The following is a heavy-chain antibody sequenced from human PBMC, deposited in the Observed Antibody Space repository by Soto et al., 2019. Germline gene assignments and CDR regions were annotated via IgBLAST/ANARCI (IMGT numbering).Heavy chain of an antibody. CDR3: VRDVGGGELLDY. Sequence: SPTLSLTCAISGDSVSSNSAAWNWIRQSPSRGLEWLGRTYFRSKWYKDYAISVESRITINPDTSKNQFSLQLNSVTPEDTAVYYCVRDVGGGELLDYWGQGTLVTVSS. D-gene: IGHD1-26*01. V-gene: IGHV6-1*01. CDR2: TYFRSKWYK. J-gene: IGHJ4*02. CDR1: GDSVSSNSAA.